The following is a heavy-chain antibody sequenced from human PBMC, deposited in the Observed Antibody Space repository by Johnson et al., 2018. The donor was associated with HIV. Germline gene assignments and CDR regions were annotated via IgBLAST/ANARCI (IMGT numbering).Heavy chain of an antibody. V-gene: IGHV3-23*04. CDR2: ISGSGGRA. J-gene: IGHJ3*02. CDR3: ARADSSSWYVGAFDI. D-gene: IGHD6-13*01. Sequence: MLLVESGGGVVQPGGSLRLSCAASGFTFSNYAMNWVRQAPGKGLEWVSGISGSGGRAYYADSVKGRFTISRDNSKNTLYLQMNSLRAEDTAVYYCARADSSSWYVGAFDIWGQGTMVIVSS. CDR1: GFTFSNYA.